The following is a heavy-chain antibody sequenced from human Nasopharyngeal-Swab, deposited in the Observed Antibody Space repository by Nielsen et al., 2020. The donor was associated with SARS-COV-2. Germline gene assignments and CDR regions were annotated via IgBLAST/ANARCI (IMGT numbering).Heavy chain of an antibody. CDR1: GYTFTSYG. CDR2: ISAYNGNT. V-gene: IGHV1-18*01. D-gene: IGHD3-9*01. J-gene: IGHJ5*02. CDR3: ARDLRYFDWLLPENWFDP. Sequence: ASVTVSCKASGYTFTSYGISWVRQAPGQGLEWMGWISAYNGNTNYAQKLQGRVTMTTDTSTSTAYMELRSLRSDDTAVYYCARDLRYFDWLLPENWFDPWGQGTLVTVSS.